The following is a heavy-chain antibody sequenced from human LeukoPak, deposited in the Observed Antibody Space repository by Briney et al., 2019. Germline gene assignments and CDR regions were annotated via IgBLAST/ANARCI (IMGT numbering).Heavy chain of an antibody. CDR2: IIPIIDMA. Sequence: SVKVSCKASGGTFSSYAITWVRQAPGQGLEWMGRIIPIIDMANYAQKLQGRVTMTTDTSTSTAYMELRSLRSDDTAVYYCARDAMDTAMVLYYFDYWGQGTLVTVSS. CDR3: ARDAMDTAMVLYYFDY. CDR1: GGTFSSYA. D-gene: IGHD5-18*01. J-gene: IGHJ4*02. V-gene: IGHV1-69*04.